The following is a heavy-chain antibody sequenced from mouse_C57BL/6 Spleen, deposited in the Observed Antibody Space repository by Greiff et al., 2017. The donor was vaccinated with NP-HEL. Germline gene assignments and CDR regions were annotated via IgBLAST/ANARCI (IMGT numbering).Heavy chain of an antibody. CDR2: IRNKANGYTT. CDR1: GFTFTDYY. D-gene: IGHD1-1*01. CDR3: ASNAATTPFDY. Sequence: EVKVVESGGGLVQPGGSLSLSCAASGFTFTDYYMSWVRQPPGKALEWLGFIRNKANGYTTAYSASVKGRFTISRDNSQSILYLQMNALRAEDSATYYCASNAATTPFDYWGQGTTLTVSS. J-gene: IGHJ2*01. V-gene: IGHV7-3*01.